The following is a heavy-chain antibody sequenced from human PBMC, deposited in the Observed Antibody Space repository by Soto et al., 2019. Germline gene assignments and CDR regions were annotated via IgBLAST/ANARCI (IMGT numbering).Heavy chain of an antibody. Sequence: SETLSLTCAVYGGSFSGYYWSWIRQPPGKGLEWIGEINHSGSTNYNPSLKSRVTISVDTSKNQFSLKLSSVTAADTAVYYCARAFSTIFGVAQIDYWGQGTLVTVSS. J-gene: IGHJ4*02. CDR2: INHSGST. CDR3: ARAFSTIFGVAQIDY. D-gene: IGHD3-3*01. CDR1: GGSFSGYY. V-gene: IGHV4-34*01.